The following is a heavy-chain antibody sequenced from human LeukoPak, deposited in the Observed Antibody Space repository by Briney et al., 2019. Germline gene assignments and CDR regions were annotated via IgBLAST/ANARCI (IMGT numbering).Heavy chain of an antibody. CDR1: GGSISSYY. V-gene: IGHV4-4*07. D-gene: IGHD1-26*01. CDR3: ARVRVAVGPDH. CDR2: IYTSGST. J-gene: IGHJ4*02. Sequence: PSETLSLTCTVSGGSISSYYWSWIRQPAGKGLEWIGRIYTSGSTNYNPSLKSRVTMSVDTSKNQFSLKVRSVTAADTAVYYCARVRVAVGPDHWGQGTLVTVSS.